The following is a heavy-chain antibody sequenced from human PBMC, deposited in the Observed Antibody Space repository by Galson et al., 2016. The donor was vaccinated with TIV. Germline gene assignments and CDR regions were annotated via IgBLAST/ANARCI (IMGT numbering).Heavy chain of an antibody. D-gene: IGHD3-22*01. Sequence: SLRLSCAGSRFTFNTYGMHWVRQAPGKGLEWVAVISNAGSNKYYADSVKGRFTISRDNSKNTLYLQMNSLTTEDTAVYYCAKVGISGYYPPSPTFFDFWGQGTLVTVSS. CDR2: ISNAGSNK. CDR3: AKVGISGYYPPSPTFFDF. CDR1: RFTFNTYG. J-gene: IGHJ4*02. V-gene: IGHV3-30*18.